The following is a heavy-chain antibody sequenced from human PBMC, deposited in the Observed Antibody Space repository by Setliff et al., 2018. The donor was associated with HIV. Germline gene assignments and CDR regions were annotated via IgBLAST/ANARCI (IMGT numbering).Heavy chain of an antibody. CDR3: ASSGSGSYINWFGP. V-gene: IGHV3-33*01. Sequence: PGGSLRLSCAASGFTFSSYGMHWVRQAPGKGLEWVAVIWYDGSNKYYADSVKGRFTISRDNDKNSVHLQMTSLRAEDTAVYYCASSGSGSYINWFGPWGQGTLVTVSS. D-gene: IGHD3-10*01. J-gene: IGHJ5*02. CDR1: GFTFSSYG. CDR2: IWYDGSNK.